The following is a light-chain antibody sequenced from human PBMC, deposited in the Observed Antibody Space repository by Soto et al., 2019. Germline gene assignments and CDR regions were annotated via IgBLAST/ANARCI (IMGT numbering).Light chain of an antibody. CDR2: AAS. V-gene: IGKV1-27*01. CDR1: QGISNY. Sequence: DIQITQSPSSLSASVGDRVTITCRASQGISNYLAWYQQKPGKVPKLLIYAASTLQSGFPSRFSGSGSGTDFTLTISSLQPEDVATYYCQKYNNAPWTFGQGTKVEIK. J-gene: IGKJ1*01. CDR3: QKYNNAPWT.